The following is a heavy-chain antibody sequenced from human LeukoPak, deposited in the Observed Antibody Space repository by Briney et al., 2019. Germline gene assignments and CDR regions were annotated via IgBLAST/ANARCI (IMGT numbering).Heavy chain of an antibody. CDR1: GGSISNYY. V-gene: IGHV4-59*08. Sequence: SETLSLTCSVSGGSISNYYWTWIRQPPGKGLEWIGYIYYSGNTNYNPSLKSRVTISLDTSKNQFSLELSSVTAADTAVYYCARHRSGGYSYGVLDYWGQGALVSVSS. CDR3: ARHRSGGYSYGVLDY. CDR2: IYYSGNT. D-gene: IGHD5-18*01. J-gene: IGHJ4*02.